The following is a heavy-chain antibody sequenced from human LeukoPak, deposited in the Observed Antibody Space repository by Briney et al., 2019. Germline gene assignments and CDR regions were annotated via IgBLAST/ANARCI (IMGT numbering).Heavy chain of an antibody. Sequence: SETLSLTCAVYGGFFRGYYWSWIRQPPGKGLEWIGEINHSGSTNYNPSLKSRVNISVDTSKNQFSLKLSSVTAADTAVYYCARGPYDYRGNPFDYWRQGTLVTVST. J-gene: IGHJ4*02. V-gene: IGHV4-34*01. D-gene: IGHD4-23*01. CDR2: INHSGST. CDR1: GGFFRGYY. CDR3: ARGPYDYRGNPFDY.